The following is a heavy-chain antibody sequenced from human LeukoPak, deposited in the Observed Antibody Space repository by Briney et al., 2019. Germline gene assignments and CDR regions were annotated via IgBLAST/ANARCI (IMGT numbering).Heavy chain of an antibody. D-gene: IGHD2-2*01. CDR3: VRWGVTAGMQD. Sequence: GGSLRLSCEGSGFTFSDYWMGWVRQAPGKGLEWVANINPAGRDTYYVDSVKGRFTISRDNVKKSIFLQMNSLRVEEPAFYHCVRWGVTAGMQDWGQGTLVTVSS. J-gene: IGHJ4*02. CDR2: INPAGRDT. V-gene: IGHV3-7*01. CDR1: GFTFSDYW.